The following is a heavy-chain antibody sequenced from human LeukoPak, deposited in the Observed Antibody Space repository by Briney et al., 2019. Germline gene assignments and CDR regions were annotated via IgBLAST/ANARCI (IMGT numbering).Heavy chain of an antibody. CDR3: AKREGENNGPIDS. J-gene: IGHJ4*02. CDR2: ISGGGRHT. CDR1: GFTFSNSA. V-gene: IGHV3-23*01. Sequence: GGSLRLSCAASGFTFSNSAMAWVSQAPGRGLEWVSTISGGGRHTYHADSVKGRFTISRDNFKSTMYLQMSSLRAEDTAVYYCAKREGENNGPIDSWGQGTLVTVSS. D-gene: IGHD5-24*01.